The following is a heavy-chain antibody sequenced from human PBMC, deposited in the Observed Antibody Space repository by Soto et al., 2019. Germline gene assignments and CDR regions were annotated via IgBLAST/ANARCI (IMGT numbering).Heavy chain of an antibody. V-gene: IGHV3-74*01. Sequence: GGSLRLSCAASGFTFSSYWMHWVRQAPGKGLVWVSRINSDGSSTSYADSVKGRFTISRDNAKNTLYLQMNSLRAEDTAVYYCARVPGDYGDYNWFDPWGQGTLVTVSS. J-gene: IGHJ5*02. CDR3: ARVPGDYGDYNWFDP. D-gene: IGHD4-17*01. CDR1: GFTFSSYW. CDR2: INSDGSST.